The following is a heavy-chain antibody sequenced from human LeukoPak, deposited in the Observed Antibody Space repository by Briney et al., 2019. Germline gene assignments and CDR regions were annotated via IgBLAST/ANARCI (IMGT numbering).Heavy chain of an antibody. CDR2: ISGSGSRT. V-gene: IGHV3-23*01. Sequence: GGSLRLSCAVSGLTFSSSWMDWVRQAPGKGLEWVSAISGSGSRTYYADSVKGRFTISRDNSKNTLYLRINSLRAEDTAVYYCAKEVVVSAAVGTVGIDPWGQGTLVIVSS. CDR1: GLTFSSSW. J-gene: IGHJ5*02. CDR3: AKEVVVSAAVGTVGIDP. D-gene: IGHD6-13*01.